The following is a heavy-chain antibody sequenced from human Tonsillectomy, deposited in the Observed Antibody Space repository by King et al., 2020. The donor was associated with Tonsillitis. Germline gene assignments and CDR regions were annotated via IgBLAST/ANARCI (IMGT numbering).Heavy chain of an antibody. V-gene: IGHV1-69*01. Sequence: QLVQSGAEVKKPGSSVKVSCKASGGTFSSYAISWVRQAPGQGLEWMGGIIPIFGTANYAQKFQGRVTITADESTSTAYMELRSLRSEDTAVYYCASDAGDPWESSTLLTWFDPWGQGTLVTVSS. CDR2: IIPIFGTA. J-gene: IGHJ5*02. CDR1: GGTFSSYA. D-gene: IGHD3-16*02. CDR3: ASDAGDPWESSTLLTWFDP.